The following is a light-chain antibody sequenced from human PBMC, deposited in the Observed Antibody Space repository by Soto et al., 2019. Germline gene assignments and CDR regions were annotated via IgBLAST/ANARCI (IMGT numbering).Light chain of an antibody. CDR2: DAS. V-gene: IGKV3-11*01. CDR1: ESVSSNY. Sequence: IVLTQYPGTLSLSPGARATLSCRATESVSSNYLAWYQQKPGQAPRLLIYDASNTATAVPARFSGSGSGTDFTLTISSLEPEDFAVYYCQQRSDWPITFGQGTRLEIK. J-gene: IGKJ5*01. CDR3: QQRSDWPIT.